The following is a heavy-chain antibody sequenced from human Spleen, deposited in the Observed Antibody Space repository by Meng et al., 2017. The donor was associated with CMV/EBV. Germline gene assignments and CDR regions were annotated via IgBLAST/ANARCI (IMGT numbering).Heavy chain of an antibody. Sequence: SCKGSGYNFNNYWIVGVRQMPGKALEWVGMIYPGESETRYSPAFQGQVTMSADKSISTAYLQWSSLKASDTAIYYCARHSGATGSDYWGQGTLVTVSS. D-gene: IGHD3-10*01. CDR3: ARHSGATGSDY. CDR2: IYPGESET. CDR1: GYNFNNYW. V-gene: IGHV5-51*01. J-gene: IGHJ4*02.